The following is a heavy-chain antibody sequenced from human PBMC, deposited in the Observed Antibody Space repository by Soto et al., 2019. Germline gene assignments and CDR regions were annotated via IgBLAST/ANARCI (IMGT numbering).Heavy chain of an antibody. J-gene: IGHJ5*01. V-gene: IGHV1-69*01. CDR1: GGTFSSYS. CDR2: IIPILGTV. D-gene: IGHD3-3*01. CDR3: TTRVSISGVVISWFDP. Sequence: QVQLVQSGAEVKEPGSSVKVSCKASGGTFSSYSISWVRQAPGQGLEWMGGIIPILGTVQYAQMFQGRLTLTADESTSTAYMELSRLNSAYTAVYYCTTRVSISGVVISWFDPWGRGTLVTVSS.